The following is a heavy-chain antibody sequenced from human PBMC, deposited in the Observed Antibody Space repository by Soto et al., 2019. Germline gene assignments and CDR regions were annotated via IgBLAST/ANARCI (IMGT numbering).Heavy chain of an antibody. CDR3: AKGRGGGVEF. D-gene: IGHD3-16*01. V-gene: IGHV3-9*01. CDR2: ISWNSGNI. Sequence: ESGGGLVQPGRSLRLSCATSGFTFNDYAMHWVRQAPGKGLEWVSSISWNSGNIGYVDSVKGRFTISRDNAKNSLYLQMNSLRAEDTALYYCAKGRGGGVEFWGQGTLVTVSS. CDR1: GFTFNDYA. J-gene: IGHJ4*02.